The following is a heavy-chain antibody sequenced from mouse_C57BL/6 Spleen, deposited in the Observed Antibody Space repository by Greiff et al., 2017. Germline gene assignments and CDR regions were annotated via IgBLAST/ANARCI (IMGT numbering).Heavy chain of an antibody. V-gene: IGHV1-26*01. J-gene: IGHJ2*01. D-gene: IGHD1-1*01. CDR2: INPNNGGT. Sequence: EVQLQQSGPELVKPGASVKISCKASGYTFTDYYMNWVKQSHGKSLEWIGDINPNNGGTSYNQKFKGKATLTVDKSSSTAYMELRSLTSEDSAVYYCAKITTEEDYWGQGTTLTVSS. CDR3: AKITTEEDY. CDR1: GYTFTDYY.